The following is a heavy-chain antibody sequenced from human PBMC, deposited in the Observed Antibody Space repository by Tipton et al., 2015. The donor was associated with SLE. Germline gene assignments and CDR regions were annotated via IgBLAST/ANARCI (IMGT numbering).Heavy chain of an antibody. Sequence: TLSLTCTVSGGSISSYYWSWIRQPPGRGLEWIGYIYYSGSTNYNPSLKSRVTMSVDTSKNQFSLKLSSVTAADTAVYYCARDSGYSGYDSDAFDIWGQGTMVTVSS. V-gene: IGHV4-59*01. CDR1: GGSISSYY. D-gene: IGHD5-12*01. J-gene: IGHJ3*02. CDR2: IYYSGST. CDR3: ARDSGYSGYDSDAFDI.